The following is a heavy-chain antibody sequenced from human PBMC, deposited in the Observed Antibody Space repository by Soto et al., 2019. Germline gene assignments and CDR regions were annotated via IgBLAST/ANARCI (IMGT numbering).Heavy chain of an antibody. Sequence: PGGSLRLSCAASGFTFSSYAMSWVRQAPGKGLEWVSAISVSGGSTYYADSVKGRFTISRDNSKNTLYLQMNSLRAEDTAVYYCASRHYDSSGYLHYFDYWGQGTLVTVSS. J-gene: IGHJ4*02. CDR3: ASRHYDSSGYLHYFDY. CDR2: ISVSGGST. D-gene: IGHD3-22*01. V-gene: IGHV3-23*01. CDR1: GFTFSSYA.